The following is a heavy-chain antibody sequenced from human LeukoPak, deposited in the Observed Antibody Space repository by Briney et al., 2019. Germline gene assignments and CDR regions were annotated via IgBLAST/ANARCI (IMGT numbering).Heavy chain of an antibody. V-gene: IGHV3-9*01. CDR3: ARDKEFGYYGMDV. CDR1: GFTFDDYA. Sequence: GRSLRLSCAASGFTFDDYAMHWVRQAPGKGLEWVSGISWNSGNLGYADSVKGRFTISRDNAKNSLYLQMNSLRAEDTALYYCARDKEFGYYGMDVWGQGTTVTVSS. D-gene: IGHD3-10*01. CDR2: ISWNSGNL. J-gene: IGHJ6*02.